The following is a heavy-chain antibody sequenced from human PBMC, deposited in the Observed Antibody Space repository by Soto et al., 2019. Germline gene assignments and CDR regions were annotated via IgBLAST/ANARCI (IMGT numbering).Heavy chain of an antibody. Sequence: ASVKVSCKASGYTFTSYAMHWVRQAPGQRLEWMGWINAGNGNTKYSQKFQGRVTITRDTSASTAYMELSSLRSEDTAVYYCAREFKDIVVVPAATYHMDVWGKGTTVTVSS. D-gene: IGHD2-2*01. CDR1: GYTFTSYA. CDR2: INAGNGNT. V-gene: IGHV1-3*01. CDR3: AREFKDIVVVPAATYHMDV. J-gene: IGHJ6*03.